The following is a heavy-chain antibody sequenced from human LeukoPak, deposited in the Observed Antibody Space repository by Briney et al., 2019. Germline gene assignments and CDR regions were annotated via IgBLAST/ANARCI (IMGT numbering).Heavy chain of an antibody. J-gene: IGHJ5*02. CDR1: GYTFTSYA. D-gene: IGHD3-22*01. CDR2: INTNTGNP. CDR3: ARRNGHHYYDSRGFDP. V-gene: IGHV7-4-1*02. Sequence: ASVKVSCKASGYTFTSYAMNWVRQAPGQGLEWMGWINTNTGNPTYAQGFTGRFVFSLDTSVSTAYLQISSLKAEDTAVYYCARRNGHHYYDSRGFDPWGQGTLVTASS.